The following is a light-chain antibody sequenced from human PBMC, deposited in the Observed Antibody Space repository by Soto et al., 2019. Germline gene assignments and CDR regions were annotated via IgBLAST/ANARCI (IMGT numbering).Light chain of an antibody. J-gene: IGLJ1*01. CDR1: SSDVGGYNY. CDR3: SSYTNINTRACV. CDR2: EVS. V-gene: IGLV2-14*01. Sequence: QSALTQPASVSGSPGQSITISCTGTSSDVGGYNYVSWYQQHPGKAPKLMIYEVSNRPSGVSNRFSGSKSGNTASLTISGLQADDEADYYCSSYTNINTRACVFGTGTKLTVL.